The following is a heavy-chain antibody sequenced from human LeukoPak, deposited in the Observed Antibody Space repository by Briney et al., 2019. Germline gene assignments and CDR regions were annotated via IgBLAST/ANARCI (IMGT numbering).Heavy chain of an antibody. CDR3: ARVSTLDDWFEP. Sequence: PSETLSLTCAVYGGSFSGYYWSWIRQPPGKGLEWIGEINHSGSTNYNPSLKSRVTISVDTSKNQFSLKLSSVTAADTAVYYCARVSTLDDWFEPWGQGTLVTVSS. J-gene: IGHJ5*02. CDR1: GGSFSGYY. CDR2: INHSGST. V-gene: IGHV4-34*01. D-gene: IGHD3-3*02.